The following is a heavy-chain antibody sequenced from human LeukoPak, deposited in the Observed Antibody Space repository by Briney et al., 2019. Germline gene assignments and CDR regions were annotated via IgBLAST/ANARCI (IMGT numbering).Heavy chain of an antibody. D-gene: IGHD5-18*01. CDR1: GFNFSDYA. CDR3: ARDCYDY. V-gene: IGHV3-23*03. CDR2: FSNRK. J-gene: IGHJ4*02. Sequence: AGGSLRLSCAASGFNFSDYAMIWLRPAPGKGLEWVSVFSNRKHYPDSVPRRFTPSSNKYRHALYFDMNNLSAEDTPICYFARDCYDYWGQGTLVTVSS.